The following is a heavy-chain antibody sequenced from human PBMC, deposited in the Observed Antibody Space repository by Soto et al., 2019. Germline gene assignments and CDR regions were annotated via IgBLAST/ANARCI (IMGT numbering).Heavy chain of an antibody. CDR3: ARLWFGELSFWFDP. Sequence: ASVKVSCKASGYTFTSSGINWVRQAPGQGLEWMGWISAYNGNTNYAQKLQGRVTMTTDTSTSTAYMELRSLRSDDTAVYYCARLWFGELSFWFDPWGQGTLVTVSS. CDR1: GYTFTSSG. CDR2: ISAYNGNT. D-gene: IGHD3-10*01. V-gene: IGHV1-18*01. J-gene: IGHJ5*02.